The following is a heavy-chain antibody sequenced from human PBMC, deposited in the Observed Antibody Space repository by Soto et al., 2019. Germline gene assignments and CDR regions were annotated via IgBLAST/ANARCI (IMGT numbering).Heavy chain of an antibody. J-gene: IGHJ3*02. Sequence: GGSLRLSCAASGFDFSSYSMNWVRQAPGKGLEWVSAISGSGGSTYYADSVKGRFTISRDNSKNTLYLQMNSLRAEDTAVYYCAKRVDFWSGYFPVDIWGQGTMVTVSS. D-gene: IGHD3-3*01. CDR2: ISGSGGST. CDR3: AKRVDFWSGYFPVDI. V-gene: IGHV3-23*01. CDR1: GFDFSSYS.